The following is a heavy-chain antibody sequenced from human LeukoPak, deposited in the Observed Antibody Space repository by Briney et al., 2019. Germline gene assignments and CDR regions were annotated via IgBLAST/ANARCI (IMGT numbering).Heavy chain of an antibody. CDR1: GGSISSGSYY. V-gene: IGHV4-61*02. D-gene: IGHD2-15*01. J-gene: IGHJ6*02. CDR3: ARDVTRQVMDV. Sequence: PSETLSLTCTVSGGSISSGSYYWSWIRQPAGKGLEWIGRIYTSGSSNYNPSLKSRVTISVDTSKNQFSLKLSSVTAADTAVYYCARDVTRQVMDVWGQGTTVTVSS. CDR2: IYTSGSS.